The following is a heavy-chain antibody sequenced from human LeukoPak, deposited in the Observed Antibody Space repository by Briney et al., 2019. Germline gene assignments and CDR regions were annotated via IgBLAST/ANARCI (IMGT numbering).Heavy chain of an antibody. J-gene: IGHJ3*02. Sequence: PGGSLRLSCAASGFGFTFSTSVIYWVRQAPGKGLEWVAAISHDGNGKYYAESVKGRFTISRDNSKNTVYVEMSSLRVEDTAVYFCTREGESSGYAGAFDIWGHGTMVTVS. CDR2: ISHDGNGK. CDR3: TREGESSGYAGAFDI. D-gene: IGHD3-22*01. CDR1: GFGFTFSTSV. V-gene: IGHV3-30-3*01.